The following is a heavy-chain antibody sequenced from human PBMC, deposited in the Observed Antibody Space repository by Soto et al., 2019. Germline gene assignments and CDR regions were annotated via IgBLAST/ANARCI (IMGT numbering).Heavy chain of an antibody. V-gene: IGHV4-34*01. CDR1: GGFLSESY. J-gene: IGHJ5*02. CDR3: VRIRYQLPSSVLWLDP. D-gene: IGHD3-16*01. Sequence: PSETLSLTCAVYGGFLSESYWTWIRQPPGEGLEWSGEINHVGGTNYNPSLKSRVTMSVDTSQNQFSLRLISVTAADTAMYFCVRIRYQLPSSVLWLDPWGQGTPVKVSS. CDR2: INHVGGT.